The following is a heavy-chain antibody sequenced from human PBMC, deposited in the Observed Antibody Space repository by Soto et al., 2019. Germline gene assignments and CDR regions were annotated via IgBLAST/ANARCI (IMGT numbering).Heavy chain of an antibody. Sequence: QEQLQESGPGRVQPSETLSLSCTVSCGSISNGDYYWAWIRQTPGQGLVLLGFIFYTGTTYYNPSHESSVDISVDTSNNRLSLNPAYVVAANTALYISARTSPTPGRGYFLDYWGPATHVTVSS. D-gene: IGHD1-26*01. CDR2: IFYTGTT. J-gene: IGHJ4*02. V-gene: IGHV4-30-4*01. CDR3: ARTSPTPGRGYFLDY. CDR1: CGSISNGDYY.